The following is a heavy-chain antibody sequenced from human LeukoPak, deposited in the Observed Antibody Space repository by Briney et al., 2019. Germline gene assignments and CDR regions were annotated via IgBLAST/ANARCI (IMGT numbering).Heavy chain of an antibody. J-gene: IGHJ4*02. V-gene: IGHV3-23*01. Sequence: GGSLRLSCAASGFAFSRQDMGWVRQAPGKGLEWVSGISDSGDRTYYADSVKGRFTISRDNSKNTLYLQMNSLRAEDTAVYYCAKDARRSSGWFFFDHWGQGTLVLVSS. CDR3: AKDARRSSGWFFFDH. CDR2: ISDSGDRT. D-gene: IGHD6-19*01. CDR1: GFAFSRQD.